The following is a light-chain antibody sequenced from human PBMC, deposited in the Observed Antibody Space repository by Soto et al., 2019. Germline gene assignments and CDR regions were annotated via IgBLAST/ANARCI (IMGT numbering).Light chain of an antibody. CDR3: QTWGTGFQV. CDR1: SGHSSYA. Sequence: QLVLTQSPSASASLGASVKLTCTLSSGHSSYAIAWHQMQPGKGPRYLMDLNNDGSHTKGDGIPDRFSGSSSGAERYLIISSLQSEDEADYYCQTWGTGFQVFGGGTKL. J-gene: IGLJ2*01. CDR2: LNNDGSH. V-gene: IGLV4-69*01.